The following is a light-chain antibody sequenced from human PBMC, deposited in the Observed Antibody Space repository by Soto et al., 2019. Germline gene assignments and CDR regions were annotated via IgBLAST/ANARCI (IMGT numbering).Light chain of an antibody. CDR3: QQYNNWPPFT. CDR1: QSISSW. Sequence: SHMTQAPSTLSASVVDIVAITFRASQSISSWLAWYQQKPGKAPKLLIYDASSLESGVPSRFSGSGSGTDFTLTITSLQSEDFAVYYCQQYNNWPPFTFGPGTKVDIK. V-gene: IGKV1-5*01. CDR2: DAS. J-gene: IGKJ3*01.